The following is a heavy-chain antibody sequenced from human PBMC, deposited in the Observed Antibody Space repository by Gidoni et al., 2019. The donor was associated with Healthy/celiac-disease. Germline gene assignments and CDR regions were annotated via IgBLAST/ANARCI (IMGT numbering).Heavy chain of an antibody. Sequence: QVQLVQSGAEVKKPGYSVKVSCKASGGTFSSYAISWVRQAPGQGLEWMGGIIPIFGTANYAQKFQGRVTITADKSTSTAYMELSSLRSEDTAVYYCARDLPLGPATITPYYGMDVWGQGTTVTVSS. CDR2: IIPIFGTA. CDR3: ARDLPLGPATITPYYGMDV. CDR1: GGTFSSYA. V-gene: IGHV1-69*06. D-gene: IGHD5-12*01. J-gene: IGHJ6*02.